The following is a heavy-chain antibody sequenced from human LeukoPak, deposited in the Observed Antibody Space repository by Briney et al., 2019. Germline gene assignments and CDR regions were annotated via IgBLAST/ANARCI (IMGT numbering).Heavy chain of an antibody. J-gene: IGHJ4*02. D-gene: IGHD3-22*01. V-gene: IGHV4-39*07. CDR1: GGSISSSSYY. Sequence: PSETLSLTCTVSGGSISSSSYYWGWIRQPPGKGLEWIGSIYYSGSTYYNPSLKSRVTISVDTSKNQFSLKLSSVTAADTAVYYCARDGDYYDSSGIDYWGQGTLVTVSS. CDR3: ARDGDYYDSSGIDY. CDR2: IYYSGST.